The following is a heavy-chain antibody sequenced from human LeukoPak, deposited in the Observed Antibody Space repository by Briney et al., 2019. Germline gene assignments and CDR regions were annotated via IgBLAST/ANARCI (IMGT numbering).Heavy chain of an antibody. J-gene: IGHJ4*02. V-gene: IGHV3-11*06. CDR3: ARARGVSTSYYFDY. Sequence: GGSLRLSCVASGFIFSDYYMSWIRQAPGKGLEWVSYISSSSSHTNYADSVKGRFTISRDNAKNSLYLQMSSLRAEDMALYYCARARGVSTSYYFDYWGLGTLVTVSS. CDR1: GFIFSDYY. CDR2: ISSSSSHT. D-gene: IGHD5/OR15-5a*01.